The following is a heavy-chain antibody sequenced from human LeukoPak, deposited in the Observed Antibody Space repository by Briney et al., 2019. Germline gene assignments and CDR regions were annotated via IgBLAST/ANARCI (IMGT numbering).Heavy chain of an antibody. V-gene: IGHV4-38-2*02. CDR2: IYHSGST. J-gene: IGHJ4*02. Sequence: PSDTLSLTCTVSGYSISSGYYWGWIRQPPGKGLEWIGSIYHSGSTHYNPSLKSRVTISVDTSQKQFSLRLTSVTAADTAVYYCARGRYLTTSGGAAAGFLDYWGQGSLVTVST. CDR1: GYSISSGYY. CDR3: ARGRYLTTSGGAAAGFLDY. D-gene: IGHD6-13*01.